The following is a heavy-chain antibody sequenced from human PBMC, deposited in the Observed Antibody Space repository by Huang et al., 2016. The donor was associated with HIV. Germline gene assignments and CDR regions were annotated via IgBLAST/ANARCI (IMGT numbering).Heavy chain of an antibody. CDR2: VYPSGST. CDR3: ASQHIGAAATWF. CDR1: GDFISSTNYY. V-gene: IGHV4-39*01. J-gene: IGHJ4*02. Sequence: QLQLQESGPGQVKPSETLSLTCTVSGDFISSTNYYWGWIRRAPGKGLEWVGSVYPSGSTNYNPSLKGRVTLSVDTSRNQFSLRLNSVTAADTAVYYCASQHIGAAATWFWGRGTQVAVSS. D-gene: IGHD6-13*01.